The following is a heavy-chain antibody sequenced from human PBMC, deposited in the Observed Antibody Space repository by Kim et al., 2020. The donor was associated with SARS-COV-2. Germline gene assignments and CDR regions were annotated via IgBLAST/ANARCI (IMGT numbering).Heavy chain of an antibody. Sequence: RFTISRDNSKNTLYLQMNSLRAEDTAVYYCAKGSPPDYYDSSGYYTNFDYWGQGTLVTVSS. D-gene: IGHD3-22*01. V-gene: IGHV3-23*01. J-gene: IGHJ4*02. CDR3: AKGSPPDYYDSSGYYTNFDY.